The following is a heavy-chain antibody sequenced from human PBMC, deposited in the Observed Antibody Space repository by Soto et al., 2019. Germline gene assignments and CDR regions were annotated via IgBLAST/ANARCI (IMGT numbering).Heavy chain of an antibody. D-gene: IGHD2-8*01. Sequence: QMQLEQSGPEVKKPGTSVKVSCKASGFTFTSSAFQWVRQARGQRLEWIGWIAVGSGYTNYAQRFQDRVTLTRDMSTATTYMELSRLTSEATAIYYCVADATAWQQMVPSDYWGQGTLVTVSS. CDR2: IAVGSGYT. CDR1: GFTFTSSA. J-gene: IGHJ4*02. V-gene: IGHV1-58*01. CDR3: VADATAWQQMVPSDY.